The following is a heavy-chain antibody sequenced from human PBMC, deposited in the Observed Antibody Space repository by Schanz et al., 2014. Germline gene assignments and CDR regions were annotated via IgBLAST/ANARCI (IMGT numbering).Heavy chain of an antibody. Sequence: QVQLLQFGGGVVQPGRSLRLSCAASGFTFSSYAMHWVRQAPGKGLEWVALISNDGNIKYYAASVEGRFTISRDNSRNTLYLQMNSLRTEDTAVYYCASPSGYSDYGTYFDFWGQGTLVTVSS. CDR1: GFTFSSYA. V-gene: IGHV3-30-3*01. D-gene: IGHD5-12*01. CDR2: ISNDGNIK. J-gene: IGHJ4*02. CDR3: ASPSGYSDYGTYFDF.